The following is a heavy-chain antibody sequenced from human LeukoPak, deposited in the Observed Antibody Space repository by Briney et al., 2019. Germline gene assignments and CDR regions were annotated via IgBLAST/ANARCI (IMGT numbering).Heavy chain of an antibody. V-gene: IGHV4-59*06. CDR1: GGSISSYY. D-gene: IGHD3-22*01. CDR2: IYYSGST. J-gene: IGHJ4*02. Sequence: SETLSLTCTVSGGSISSYYWSWIRQPPGKGLEWIGYIYYSGSTYYNPSLKSRVTISVDTSKNQFSLKLSSVTAADTAVYYCARGAYDYYDSSGTFDYWGQGTLVTVSS. CDR3: ARGAYDYYDSSGTFDY.